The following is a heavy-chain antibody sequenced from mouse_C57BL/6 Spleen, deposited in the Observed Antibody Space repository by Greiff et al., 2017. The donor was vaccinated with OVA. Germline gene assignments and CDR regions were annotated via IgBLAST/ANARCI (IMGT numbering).Heavy chain of an antibody. D-gene: IGHD1-1*01. Sequence: EVMLVESEGGLVQPGSSMKLSCTASGFTFSDYYMAWVRQVPEKGLEWVANINYDGSSTYYLDSLKSRFIISRDNAKNILYLQMSSLKSEDTATYYCARRGSSPSYWYFDVWGTGTTVTVSS. J-gene: IGHJ1*03. CDR1: GFTFSDYY. CDR3: ARRGSSPSYWYFDV. CDR2: INYDGSST. V-gene: IGHV5-16*01.